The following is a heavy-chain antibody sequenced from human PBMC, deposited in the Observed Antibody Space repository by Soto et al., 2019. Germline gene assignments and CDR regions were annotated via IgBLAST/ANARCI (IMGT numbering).Heavy chain of an antibody. CDR2: IVVGSGNT. D-gene: IGHD3-3*01. J-gene: IGHJ3*02. CDR1: GFTFTGSA. CDR3: AAFKSSRNFWSGYPTAFDI. V-gene: IGHV1-58*01. Sequence: GASVKVSCKASGFTFTGSAVQWVRQARGQRLEWIGWIVVGSGNTNYAQKFQERVTITRDMSTSTAYMELSSLRSEDTAVYYCAAFKSSRNFWSGYPTAFDIWGQGTMVTVSS.